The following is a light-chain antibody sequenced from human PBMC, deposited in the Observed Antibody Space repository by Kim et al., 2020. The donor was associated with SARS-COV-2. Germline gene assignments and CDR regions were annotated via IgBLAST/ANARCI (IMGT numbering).Light chain of an antibody. CDR1: QDISNY. CDR3: QQYDNLSL. Sequence: DIQMTQSPSSLSASVGDRVTITCQASQDISNYLNWYQQKPGKAPKLLIYDASNLETGVPSRFSGSGSGTDFAFTISSLQPEDIATYYCQQYDNLSLFGQGTKLEI. CDR2: DAS. J-gene: IGKJ2*01. V-gene: IGKV1-33*01.